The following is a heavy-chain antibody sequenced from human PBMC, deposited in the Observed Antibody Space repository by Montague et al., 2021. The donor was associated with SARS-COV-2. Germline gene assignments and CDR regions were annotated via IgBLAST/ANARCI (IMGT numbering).Heavy chain of an antibody. J-gene: IGHJ6*03. CDR3: ARDPFYYDILTGYYQRDYYYYYYMDV. CDR1: GFTFSSYA. Sequence: LRLSWSASGFTFSSYAMHWVRQAPGKGLEWVAVISYDGSNKYYADPVKGRFTISRDNSKNTLYLQMNSLRAEDTAVYYCARDPFYYDILTGYYQRDYYYYYYMDVWGKGTTVTVSS. CDR2: ISYDGSNK. V-gene: IGHV3-30*04. D-gene: IGHD3-9*01.